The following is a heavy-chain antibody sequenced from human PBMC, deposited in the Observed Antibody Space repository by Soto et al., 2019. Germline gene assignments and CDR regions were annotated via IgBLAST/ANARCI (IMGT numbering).Heavy chain of an antibody. Sequence: EVRLVESGGGLVQPGGSLTLSCTASGFTFSSYWMTWVRQATGKGLEWVANINQAGSEKYYMASMRGRFTISRDNAKNSLLLQLDSLRAEDTAVYYCARDRGRPDLRDTHYYDSSDLEYGMDVWGQGATVTVSS. CDR2: INQAGSEK. D-gene: IGHD3-22*01. J-gene: IGHJ6*02. CDR3: ARDRGRPDLRDTHYYDSSDLEYGMDV. V-gene: IGHV3-7*01. CDR1: GFTFSSYW.